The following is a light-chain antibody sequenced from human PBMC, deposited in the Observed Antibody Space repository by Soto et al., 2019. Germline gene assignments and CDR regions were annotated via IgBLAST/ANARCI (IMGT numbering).Light chain of an antibody. CDR3: PQSYTTPWT. CDR1: QSISNY. CDR2: SAS. V-gene: IGKV1-39*01. Sequence: DIKMTQSPSSLSASVGDRVTITCRASQSISNYLNWYHQKPAKAPKLLIYSASSLQSGVPPRFSGSGSGTDFTLTISSLQPEDFASYYCPQSYTTPWTFGQGTKVEIK. J-gene: IGKJ1*01.